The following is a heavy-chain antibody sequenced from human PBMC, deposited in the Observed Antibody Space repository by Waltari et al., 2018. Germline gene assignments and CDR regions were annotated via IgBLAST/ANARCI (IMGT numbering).Heavy chain of an antibody. V-gene: IGHV3-48*03. Sequence: EVRLVESGGTSVQPGGSLRLSCVASGFTFGRFDMNWGRQAPGKGPEWISYISSAARTIYYADSVKGRFTVSRDNGKNVLYLQMNNLRSEDTAMYYCARDQGPANFNWLDAWGQGTRVTVSS. CDR1: GFTFGRFD. J-gene: IGHJ5*02. CDR3: ARDQGPANFNWLDA. D-gene: IGHD1-7*01. CDR2: ISSAARTI.